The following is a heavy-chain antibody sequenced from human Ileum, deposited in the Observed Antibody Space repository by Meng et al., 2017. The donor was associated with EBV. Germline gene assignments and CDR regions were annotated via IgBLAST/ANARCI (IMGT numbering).Heavy chain of an antibody. CDR2: VNYNGDS. CDR3: ARDLRVGGAFDY. D-gene: IGHD1-26*01. V-gene: IGHV4-61*08. CDR1: GASVTSSGYY. J-gene: IGHJ4*02. Sequence: QGPLQQSGPGLVRPSGTLSLTCTVSGASVTSSGYYWSWLRQSPGKGLEWLGYVNYNGDSTYNPSLKSRVTIFIDTSKKQFYLNLTSATAADTAIYYCARDLRVGGAFDYWGQGTLVTVSS.